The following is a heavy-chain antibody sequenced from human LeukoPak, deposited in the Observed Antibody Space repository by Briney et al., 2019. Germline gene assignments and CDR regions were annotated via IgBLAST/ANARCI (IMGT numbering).Heavy chain of an antibody. Sequence: GGSLRLSCVVSGFNFRGAAMSWVRQGPGKGLEWVAGITGRGETTFYADSVKGRFTISRDNSNNTLFLQVSSLRAEDTAVYYCAEDVIRGAISYFESWGQGTLVAVSS. D-gene: IGHD3-10*01. V-gene: IGHV3-23*01. J-gene: IGHJ4*02. CDR3: AEDVIRGAISYFES. CDR1: GFNFRGAA. CDR2: ITGRGETT.